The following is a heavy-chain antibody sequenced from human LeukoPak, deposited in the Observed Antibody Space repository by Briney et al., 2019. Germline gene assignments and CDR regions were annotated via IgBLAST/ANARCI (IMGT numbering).Heavy chain of an antibody. CDR3: ARDLKAYYDILTGYFRGDYYYGMDV. Sequence: GASVKVSCKASGYTFNSYGISWVRQAPGQGLEWMGWISVYNGNKNYVQKFQGRVTMTTDTSTSTAYMELRSLRSDDTAVYYCARDLKAYYDILTGYFRGDYYYGMDVWGQGTTVTVSS. V-gene: IGHV1-18*01. CDR2: ISVYNGNK. CDR1: GYTFNSYG. J-gene: IGHJ6*02. D-gene: IGHD3-9*01.